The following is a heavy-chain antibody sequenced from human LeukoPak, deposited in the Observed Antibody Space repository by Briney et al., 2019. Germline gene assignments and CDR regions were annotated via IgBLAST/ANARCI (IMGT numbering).Heavy chain of an antibody. J-gene: IGHJ6*03. CDR1: GFTLTNYA. D-gene: IGHD3-9*01. V-gene: IGHV3-30*04. CDR2: MSNDGKNK. CDR3: AREGHSDLLTGYSPVEYYYYYMDV. Sequence: GGSLRLSCAASGFTLTNYAVHWVRQAPGKGLEWLDVMSNDGKNKYHADSVKGRFSVSRDISKDTLYLQMNSLRTEDTAVYYCAREGHSDLLTGYSPVEYYYYYMDVWGKGTTVTVSS.